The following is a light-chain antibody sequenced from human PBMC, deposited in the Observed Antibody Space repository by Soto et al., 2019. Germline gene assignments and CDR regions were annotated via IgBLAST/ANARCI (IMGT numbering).Light chain of an antibody. CDR1: QNINNW. CDR3: QQYFSYPVT. Sequence: DLQMTQSPSTLSAFVGDRVTITCRATQNINNWLAWYQQKQGKAPRRLIYDVSTLQTGVPSRFSGRGSRTAATLIISSLQPDEVVTYYCQQYFSYPVTFGRGTKVEIK. J-gene: IGKJ2*01. CDR2: DVS. V-gene: IGKV1-5*01.